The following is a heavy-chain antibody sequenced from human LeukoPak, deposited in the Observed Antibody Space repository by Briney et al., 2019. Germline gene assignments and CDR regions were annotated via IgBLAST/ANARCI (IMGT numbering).Heavy chain of an antibody. CDR2: ISYDGSNK. CDR3: ARDRLYGDYKTEFDS. Sequence: GGSLRLSCAASGFTFSSYAMSWVRQAPGKGLEWVAVISYDGSNKYYADSVKGRFTISRDNSKNTLYLEMNSLRAEDTAVYYCARDRLYGDYKTEFDSWGQGTLVTVSS. V-gene: IGHV3-30-3*01. CDR1: GFTFSSYA. D-gene: IGHD4-17*01. J-gene: IGHJ4*02.